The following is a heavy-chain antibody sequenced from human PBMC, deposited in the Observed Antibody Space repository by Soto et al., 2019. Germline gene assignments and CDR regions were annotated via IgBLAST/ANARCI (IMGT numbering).Heavy chain of an antibody. J-gene: IGHJ4*02. V-gene: IGHV3-30*18. D-gene: IGHD1-1*01. CDR2: TSYDGNNE. CDR1: GFTFSNYA. Sequence: VGSLRLSCAASGFTFSNYAMHWVRQAPGKGLEWVALTSYDGNNEYYTDSVKGRFTISRDNSKNTLFLQMNSPRPEDTAVYYCAKDKGVFNWATSYFDYWGQGALVTVS. CDR3: AKDKGVFNWATSYFDY.